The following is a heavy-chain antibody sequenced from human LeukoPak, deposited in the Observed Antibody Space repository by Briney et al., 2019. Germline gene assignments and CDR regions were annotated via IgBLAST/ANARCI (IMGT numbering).Heavy chain of an antibody. CDR3: AREGYSYPKSNAFDI. CDR1: GFTFSDYY. J-gene: IGHJ3*02. V-gene: IGHV3-11*04. D-gene: IGHD5-18*01. CDR2: ISSSGSTI. Sequence: GGSLRLSCAASGFTFSDYYMSWIRQAPGKGLEWVSYISSSGSTIYYADSVKGRFTISRDNAKNSLYLQMNSLRAEDTAVYYCAREGYSYPKSNAFDIWGQGTMVTVSS.